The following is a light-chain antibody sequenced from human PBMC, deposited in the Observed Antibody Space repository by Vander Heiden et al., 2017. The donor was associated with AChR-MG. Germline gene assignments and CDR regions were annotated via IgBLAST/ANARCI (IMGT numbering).Light chain of an antibody. J-gene: IGLJ2*01. Sequence: QSVLTQPPSASGTPGQRVTIPCSGSSSNIGSNTVNWYQQLPGTAPKLLIYSNNQRPSGVPDRFSGSKSGTSASLAISGLQSEDEADYYCAAWDDSLNGGYVVFGGGTKLTVL. CDR3: AAWDDSLNGGYVV. V-gene: IGLV1-44*01. CDR2: SNN. CDR1: SSNIGSNT.